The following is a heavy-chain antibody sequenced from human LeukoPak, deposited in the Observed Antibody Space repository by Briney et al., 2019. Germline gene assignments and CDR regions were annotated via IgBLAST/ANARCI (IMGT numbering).Heavy chain of an antibody. J-gene: IGHJ3*02. CDR2: IKENGNEQ. CDR1: GFLFTRYW. V-gene: IGHV3-7*04. D-gene: IGHD4-11*01. Sequence: GGSLRLSCEASGFLFTRYWMSWVRQAPGKGPERVAHIKENGNEQYYADSVKGRFTICRDNVKQSLCLQMNNLRVEDTAVYYCARGPGDYDASDIWGQGTVVTVSS. CDR3: ARGPGDYDASDI.